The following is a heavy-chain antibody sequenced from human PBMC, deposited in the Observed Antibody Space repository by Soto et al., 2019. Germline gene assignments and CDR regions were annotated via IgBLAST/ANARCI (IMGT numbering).Heavy chain of an antibody. J-gene: IGHJ4*02. D-gene: IGHD4-4*01. CDR2: IYHSGST. Sequence: PSETLSLTCAVSGGSISSGGYSWSWIRQPPGKGLEWIGYIYHSGSTYYNPSLKSRVTISVDRSKNQFSLKLSSVTAADTAVYYCAGTTTAPLDYWGQGTLVTVSS. CDR1: GGSISSGGYS. CDR3: AGTTTAPLDY. V-gene: IGHV4-30-2*01.